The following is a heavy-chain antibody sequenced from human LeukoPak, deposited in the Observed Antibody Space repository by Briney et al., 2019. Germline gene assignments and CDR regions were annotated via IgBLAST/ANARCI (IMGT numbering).Heavy chain of an antibody. J-gene: IGHJ4*02. CDR1: GFTFSNYA. Sequence: GASLRLSCAASGFTFSNYAMSWVRQAPGKGLEWVSAITGSGGGTYYADSVKGRFTISRDNSKNTLYLQMNSLRAEDTAVYYCARWGDYDVLTGYYDPDYWGQGTLVTVSS. V-gene: IGHV3-23*01. CDR2: ITGSGGGT. CDR3: ARWGDYDVLTGYYDPDY. D-gene: IGHD3-9*01.